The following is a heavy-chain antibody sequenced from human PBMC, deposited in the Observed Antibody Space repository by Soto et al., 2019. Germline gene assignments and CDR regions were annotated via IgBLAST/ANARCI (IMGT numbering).Heavy chain of an antibody. Sequence: LGESVKISCKGSGYSFTSYWIAWVRQMPGKGLEWMGIISPADSDTKYSPSFQGQVTISADKSISIASLQWSSLKASDTAMYYCARLIGVVTASYYFDYWGQGTLVTVSS. CDR2: ISPADSDT. J-gene: IGHJ4*02. D-gene: IGHD2-21*02. CDR3: ARLIGVVTASYYFDY. CDR1: GYSFTSYW. V-gene: IGHV5-51*01.